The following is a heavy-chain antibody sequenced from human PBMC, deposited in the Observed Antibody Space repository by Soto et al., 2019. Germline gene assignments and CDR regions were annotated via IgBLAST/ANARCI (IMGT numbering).Heavy chain of an antibody. CDR3: ARDRGEGLLWFGELISDSM. Sequence: ASVKVSCKASGYTFTSYGISWVRQAPGQGLEWMGWISAYNGNTNYAQKLQGRVTMTTDTSTSTAYMELRSLRSDDTAVYYCARDRGEGLLWFGELISDSMWGQGTLVTVSS. J-gene: IGHJ4*02. CDR2: ISAYNGNT. CDR1: GYTFTSYG. D-gene: IGHD3-10*01. V-gene: IGHV1-18*04.